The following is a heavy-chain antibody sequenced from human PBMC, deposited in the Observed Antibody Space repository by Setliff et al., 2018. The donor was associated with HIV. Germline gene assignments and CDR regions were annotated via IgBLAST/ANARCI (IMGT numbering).Heavy chain of an antibody. CDR3: ARDSTTGDGADF. D-gene: IGHD7-27*01. CDR1: GGSMNSHH. J-gene: IGHJ4*02. CDR2: ISYTGST. V-gene: IGHV4-59*11. Sequence: SETLSLTCTVTGGSMNSHHWSWIRQPPGKGLEWIGYISYTGSTNYNPSLKYRVTMSLDTSKNQFSLKLSSVSAADTAVYYCARDSTTGDGADFWGPGTLVTVSS.